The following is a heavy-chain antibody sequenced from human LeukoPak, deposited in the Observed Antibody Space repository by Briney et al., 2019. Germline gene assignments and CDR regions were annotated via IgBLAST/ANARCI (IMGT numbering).Heavy chain of an antibody. Sequence: SCKASGGTFSSYGMHWVRQAPGKGLEWVAVISYDGSNKYYADSVKGRFTISRDNSKNTLYLQMNSLRAEDTAVYYCAKDEEWLVPHPNYFDYWGQGTLVTVSS. V-gene: IGHV3-30*18. CDR3: AKDEEWLVPHPNYFDY. J-gene: IGHJ4*02. CDR2: ISYDGSNK. D-gene: IGHD6-19*01. CDR1: GGTFSSYG.